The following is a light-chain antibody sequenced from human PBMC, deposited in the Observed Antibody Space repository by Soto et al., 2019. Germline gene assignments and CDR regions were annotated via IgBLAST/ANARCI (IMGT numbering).Light chain of an antibody. CDR3: QQSYSSPTT. CDR2: GAS. J-gene: IGKJ5*01. Sequence: IHMTQSPSTRSASIGDRITITFRASQSLDNCLAWYQQKPGKAPKFLIYGASTLQSGVPSRFTGSGSGTDFTLTVNSLQPEDFATYYCQQSYSSPTTFGQGTRLEIK. CDR1: QSLDNC. V-gene: IGKV1-39*01.